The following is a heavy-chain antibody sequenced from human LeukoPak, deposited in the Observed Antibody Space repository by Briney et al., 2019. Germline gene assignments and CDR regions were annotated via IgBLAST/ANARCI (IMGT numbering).Heavy chain of an antibody. V-gene: IGHV4-30-4*01. CDR2: IYYSGST. Sequence: PSQTLSLTCTVSGGSISSGDYYWSWIRQPPGKGLEWIGYIYYSGSTYYNPSLKSRVTISVDTSKNQFSLKLSSVTAADTAVYYCARGEGGGYALDAFDIWGQGTMVTVSS. CDR3: ARGEGGGYALDAFDI. CDR1: GGSISSGDYY. J-gene: IGHJ3*02. D-gene: IGHD5-12*01.